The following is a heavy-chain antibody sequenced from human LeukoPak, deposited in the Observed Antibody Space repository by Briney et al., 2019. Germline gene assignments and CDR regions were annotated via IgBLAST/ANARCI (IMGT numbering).Heavy chain of an antibody. CDR1: GASISSGTYS. CDR2: IYHTGST. V-gene: IGHV4-30-2*01. CDR3: ARGGASSIPFDP. D-gene: IGHD2-2*01. J-gene: IGHJ5*02. Sequence: SQTLSLTCTVSGASISSGTYSWSWIRQPPGEGLEWIGYIYHTGSTYYNPSLMSRVTISVDTSKNQFSLKLSSVTAAETAVYYCARGGASSIPFDPWGQGTLVTVSS.